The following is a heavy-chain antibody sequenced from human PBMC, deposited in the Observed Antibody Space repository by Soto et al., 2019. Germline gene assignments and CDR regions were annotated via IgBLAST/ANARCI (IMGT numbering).Heavy chain of an antibody. D-gene: IGHD2-2*01. CDR2: IKQDGSEK. Sequence: EVQLVESGGGLIQPGGSLRLSCAASGFTLSSYWMSWVRQAPGKGLEWVDNIKQDGSEKYYVDSVKGRFTISRDNAKNSLYLQMNSLRAEDTAVYYCARGRGCSTGCHNFDYWGQGTLVTVSS. V-gene: IGHV3-7*01. J-gene: IGHJ4*02. CDR1: GFTLSSYW. CDR3: ARGRGCSTGCHNFDY.